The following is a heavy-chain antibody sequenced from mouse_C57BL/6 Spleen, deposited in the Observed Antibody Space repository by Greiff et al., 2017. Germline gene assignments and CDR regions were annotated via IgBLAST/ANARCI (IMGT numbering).Heavy chain of an antibody. D-gene: IGHD2-4*01. CDR2: ITPSNGGT. V-gene: IGHV1-53*01. CDR1: GYTFTSYW. Sequence: VQLQQPGTELVKPGASVKLSCKASGYTFTSYWMHWVKQRPGQGLEWIGNITPSNGGTTYNEQFKSKSTLTVDKSSSTAYMQLSSLTSEDSAVYYCARSGYDYDVRWYFDVWGTGTTVTVSS. CDR3: ARSGYDYDVRWYFDV. J-gene: IGHJ1*03.